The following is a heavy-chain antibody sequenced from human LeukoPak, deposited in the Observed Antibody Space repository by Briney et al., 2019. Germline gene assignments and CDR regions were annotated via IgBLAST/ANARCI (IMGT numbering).Heavy chain of an antibody. CDR1: GYTFTGYY. CDR3: ARGRPLRPESINDY. J-gene: IGHJ4*02. D-gene: IGHD2-15*01. CDR2: MNPNSGNT. Sequence: ASVKVSCKASGYTFTGYYMHWVRQAPGRGLEWMGWMNPNSGNTGYAQKFQGRVTITRNTSISTAYMELSSLRSEDTAVYYCARGRPLRPESINDYWGQGTLVTVSS. V-gene: IGHV1-8*03.